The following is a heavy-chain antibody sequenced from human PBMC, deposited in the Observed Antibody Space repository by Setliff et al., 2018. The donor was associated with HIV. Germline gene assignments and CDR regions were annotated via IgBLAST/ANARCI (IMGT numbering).Heavy chain of an antibody. CDR1: GYTFTSYY. J-gene: IGHJ4*02. D-gene: IGHD3-10*01. CDR2: INPSGGST. Sequence: ASVKVSCKSSGYTFTSYYMHWVRQAPGQGLEWMGIINPSGGSTSHAQKFQGRVTITADKSISTVYMKMTSLRSEDTAVYYCASGVGHFDTSYSEKYWGQGTLVTVSS. CDR3: ASGVGHFDTSYSEKY. V-gene: IGHV1-46*01.